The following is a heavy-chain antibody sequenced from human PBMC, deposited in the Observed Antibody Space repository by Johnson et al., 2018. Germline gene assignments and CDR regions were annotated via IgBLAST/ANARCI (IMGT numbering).Heavy chain of an antibody. CDR1: GFTFSSYW. CDR3: AINSCGGDCYSGFDN. D-gene: IGHD2-21*02. Sequence: VQLVESGGGLVQPGGSLRLSCAASGFTFSSYWMSWVRQAPGKGLEWVANIKQDGSEKYYVDSVKGRFTISRDNAKNSLYLQMNSRRAGDTAGCYCAINSCGGDCYSGFDNWGQGTLVAVSS. V-gene: IGHV3-7*01. J-gene: IGHJ4*02. CDR2: IKQDGSEK.